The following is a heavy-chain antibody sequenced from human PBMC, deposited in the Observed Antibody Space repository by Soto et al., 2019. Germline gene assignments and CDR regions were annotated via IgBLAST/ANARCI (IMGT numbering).Heavy chain of an antibody. CDR1: GGSFSGYY. CDR3: ARGGYSYGYYYYYGMDV. D-gene: IGHD5-18*01. V-gene: IGHV4-34*01. CDR2: INHSGST. J-gene: IGHJ6*02. Sequence: QVQLQQWGAGLLKPSETLSLTCAVYGGSFSGYYWSWIRQPPGKGLEWIGEINHSGSTNYNPSLNSRVTISVDTSKNQFSLKLSSVTAADTAVYYCARGGYSYGYYYYYGMDVWGQGTTVTVSS.